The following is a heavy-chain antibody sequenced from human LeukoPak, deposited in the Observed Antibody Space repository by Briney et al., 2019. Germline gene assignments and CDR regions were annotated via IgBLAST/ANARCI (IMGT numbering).Heavy chain of an antibody. CDR1: GGTFSSYA. CDR2: INPSGGST. CDR3: ARGPMVRGVTTPPAY. J-gene: IGHJ4*02. V-gene: IGHV1-46*01. Sequence: ASVKVSCKASGGTFSSYAISWVRQAPGQGLEWMGIINPSGGSTNYAQKFQGRVTMTRDTSTSTVYMELSSLRSEDTAVYYCARGPMVRGVTTPPAYWGQGTLVTVSS. D-gene: IGHD3-10*01.